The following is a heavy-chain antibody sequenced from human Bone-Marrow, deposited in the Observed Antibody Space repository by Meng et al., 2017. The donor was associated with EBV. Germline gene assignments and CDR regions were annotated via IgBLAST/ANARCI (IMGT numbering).Heavy chain of an antibody. D-gene: IGHD4-17*01. J-gene: IGHJ5*02. CDR1: VCSISCVGYY. CDR2: IYYSGST. CDR3: ARTYTVTTGWFDP. V-gene: IGHV4-30-4*01. Sequence: QVSPPRLVPGVVSLSKPLSLTCAVTVCSISCVGYYWSWIRQPPGKGLESIGYIYYSGSTYYNPSLKSRVTISVDTSKNHFSLKLSSVTAADTAVYYCARTYTVTTGWFDPWGQGTLVTVSS.